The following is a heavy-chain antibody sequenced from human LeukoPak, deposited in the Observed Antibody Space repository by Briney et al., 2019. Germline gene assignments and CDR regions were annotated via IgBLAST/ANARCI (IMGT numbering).Heavy chain of an antibody. J-gene: IGHJ4*02. Sequence: GRSLRLSCAASGFTFSSYAMHWVRQAPGKGLEWVAVISYDGSNKYYADSVKGRFTISRDNSKNTLYLQMNSLRAEDTAVYYCAITPIYGGNSFDYWGQGTLVTVSS. CDR3: AITPIYGGNSFDY. D-gene: IGHD4-23*01. CDR1: GFTFSSYA. V-gene: IGHV3-30-3*01. CDR2: ISYDGSNK.